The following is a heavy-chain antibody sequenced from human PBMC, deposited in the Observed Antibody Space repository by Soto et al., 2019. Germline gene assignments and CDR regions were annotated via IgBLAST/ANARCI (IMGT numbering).Heavy chain of an antibody. J-gene: IGHJ3*01. CDR1: GFTFRNYW. Sequence: DVQLMESGGGLVQPGGSLRLSCAASGFTFRNYWMTWVRQAPGKGLEWVANINRAGGEAHYVDSVKGRFSVSRDNAKESLYLQMNSLKIEDTAVYYCARDATYRDSGFYYDGFDVWGQGSMVTVSS. CDR2: INRAGGEA. CDR3: ARDATYRDSGFYYDGFDV. D-gene: IGHD3-16*02. V-gene: IGHV3-7*05.